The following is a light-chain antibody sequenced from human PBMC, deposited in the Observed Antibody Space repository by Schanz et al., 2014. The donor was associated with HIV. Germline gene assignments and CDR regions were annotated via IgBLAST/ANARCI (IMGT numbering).Light chain of an antibody. Sequence: EIVLTQSPGTLSLSPGDRATLSCRASQSVTSSYLAWYQQKPGQAPRLLIYGASSRATGIPDRFSGSGSGTDFTLTISRLEPEDFATYYCQHYDISRGTFGGGTRVEIK. CDR3: QHYDISRGT. J-gene: IGKJ4*01. V-gene: IGKV3-20*01. CDR2: GAS. CDR1: QSVTSSY.